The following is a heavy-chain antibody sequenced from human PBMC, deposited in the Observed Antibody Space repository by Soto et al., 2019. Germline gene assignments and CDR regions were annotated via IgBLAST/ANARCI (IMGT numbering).Heavy chain of an antibody. D-gene: IGHD4-17*01. Sequence: EVQLVESGGGLVQPGRSLRLSCAASGFTFDDYAMHWVRQAPGKGLEWVSGISWNSGSIGYADSVKGRFTISRDNAKNSLYLQMNSLRAEDTALYYCAKSNRLRSWFDPWGQGTLVTVSS. J-gene: IGHJ5*02. CDR2: ISWNSGSI. CDR1: GFTFDDYA. CDR3: AKSNRLRSWFDP. V-gene: IGHV3-9*01.